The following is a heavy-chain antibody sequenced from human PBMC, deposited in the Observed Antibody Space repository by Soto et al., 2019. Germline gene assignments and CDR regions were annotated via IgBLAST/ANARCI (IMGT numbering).Heavy chain of an antibody. V-gene: IGHV3-9*01. J-gene: IGHJ4*02. CDR1: GFTFDDYA. D-gene: IGHD4-17*01. Sequence: GGSLRLSCAASGFTFDDYAMHWVRQAPGKGLEWVSGISWNSGSIGYADSVKGRFTISRDNAKNSLYLQMNSLRAEDTALYYCEKDPGKYVPGEYFDYSGQGPLVTVSS. CDR3: EKDPGKYVPGEYFDY. CDR2: ISWNSGSI.